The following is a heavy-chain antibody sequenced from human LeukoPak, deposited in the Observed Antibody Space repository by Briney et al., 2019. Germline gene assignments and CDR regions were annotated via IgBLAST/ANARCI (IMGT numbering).Heavy chain of an antibody. CDR3: ARIPFRGIIAGAFEH. CDR1: RGSISSSGYY. V-gene: IGHV4-39*01. CDR2: IYYSGST. D-gene: IGHD3-10*01. Sequence: TSETLSLTCTLSRGSISSSGYYWGWIRQPPGKGLEWIGSIYYSGSTYYNPSLNNRGTISVDTSKKQFSLKLTSVTAADTAVYYCARIPFRGIIAGAFEHWGQGTLVTVSS. J-gene: IGHJ4*02.